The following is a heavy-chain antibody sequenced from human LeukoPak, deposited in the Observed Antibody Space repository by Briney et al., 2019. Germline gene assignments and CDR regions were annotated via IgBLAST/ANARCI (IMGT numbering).Heavy chain of an antibody. CDR1: GFSFSNFW. J-gene: IGHJ4*02. D-gene: IGHD2-21*02. V-gene: IGHV3-7*01. CDR3: ARAVTVDY. Sequence: GGSLRLTCAASGFSFSNFWMSWVRQAPGKGLEWVANIKQDGSEKYYVDSVKGRFTISRDNAKNSLYLQMNSMRAEDTAVYYCARAVTVDYWGQGTLVTVSS. CDR2: IKQDGSEK.